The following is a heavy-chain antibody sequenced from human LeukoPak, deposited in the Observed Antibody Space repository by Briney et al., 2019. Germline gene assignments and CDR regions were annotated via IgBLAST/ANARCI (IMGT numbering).Heavy chain of an antibody. D-gene: IGHD3-10*01. V-gene: IGHV1-2*02. J-gene: IGHJ4*02. CDR3: ARGPYGSGSYVDY. CDR2: INSNSGGT. CDR1: GYTFTGYY. Sequence: ASVKVSCKASGYTFTGYYMHWVRQAPGQGLEWMGWINSNSGGTNYAQKFQGRVTMTRDTSISTAYMELSRLRSDDTAVYYCARGPYGSGSYVDYWGQGTLVTVSS.